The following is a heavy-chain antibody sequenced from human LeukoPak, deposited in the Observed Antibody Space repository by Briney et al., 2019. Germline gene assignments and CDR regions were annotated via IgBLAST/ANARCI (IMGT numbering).Heavy chain of an antibody. CDR2: INHSGRT. Sequence: SETLSLACAVYGGSFSGYYWSWIRQPPGKGLEWIGEINHSGRTNYNPSLKSRVTISVDTSKNQFSLKLSSVTAADTAVYYCASVVVVPAAYYNWFDPWGQGTLVTVSS. CDR1: GGSFSGYY. CDR3: ASVVVVPAAYYNWFDP. J-gene: IGHJ5*02. D-gene: IGHD2-2*01. V-gene: IGHV4-34*01.